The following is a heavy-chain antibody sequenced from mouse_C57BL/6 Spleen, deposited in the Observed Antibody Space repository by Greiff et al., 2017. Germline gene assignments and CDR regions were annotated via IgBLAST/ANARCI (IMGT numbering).Heavy chain of an antibody. V-gene: IGHV1-39*01. J-gene: IGHJ4*01. Sequence: VQLQHSGPELVKPGASVKISCKASGYSFTDYNMNWVKQSNGKSLEWIGVINPNYGTTSYNQKFKGKATLTVDQSSSTAYMQLNSLTSEDSAVSYCARGDYYDYDEDAMDYWGQGTSVTVSS. D-gene: IGHD2-4*01. CDR3: ARGDYYDYDEDAMDY. CDR1: GYSFTDYN. CDR2: INPNYGTT.